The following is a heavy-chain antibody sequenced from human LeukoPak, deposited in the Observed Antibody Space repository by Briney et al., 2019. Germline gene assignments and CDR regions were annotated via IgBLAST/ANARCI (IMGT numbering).Heavy chain of an antibody. V-gene: IGHV3-66*01. CDR2: IYSGGST. J-gene: IGHJ4*02. CDR1: GFTLCSNY. Sequence: GGSLRLSCAASGFTLCSNYVGWVRQAPGKGLEWVSHIYSGGSTYHADSVKGRFTISRDTSENMVFLQMNSLRAEDTAVYYCAKGGGFGKYYFDYWGQGTLVTVSS. CDR3: AKGGGFGKYYFDY. D-gene: IGHD3-16*01.